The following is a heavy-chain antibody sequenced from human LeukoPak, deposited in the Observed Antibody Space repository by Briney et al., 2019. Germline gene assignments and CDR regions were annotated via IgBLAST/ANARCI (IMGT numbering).Heavy chain of an antibody. D-gene: IGHD3-22*01. CDR2: IYYSGST. CDR3: ARDSSD. Sequence: PSETLPLTCAVSGGSISYGDYYWSWIRQPPGKGLEWIGYIYYSGSTYYNPSLKSRVIISADTSKNQFSLKLTSVTAADTAVYYCARDSSDWGQGTLVTVSS. V-gene: IGHV4-30-4*01. CDR1: GGSISYGDYY. J-gene: IGHJ4*02.